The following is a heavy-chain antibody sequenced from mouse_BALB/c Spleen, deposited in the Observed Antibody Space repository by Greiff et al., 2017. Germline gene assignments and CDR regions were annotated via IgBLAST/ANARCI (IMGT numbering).Heavy chain of an antibody. CDR1: GYAFSSSW. D-gene: IGHD2-10*02. CDR2: IYPGDGDT. CDR3: ARFSYGNLYYAMDY. J-gene: IGHJ4*01. V-gene: IGHV1-82*01. Sequence: QVQLQQSGPELVKPGASVKISCKASGYAFSSSWMNWVKQRPGQGLEWIGRIYPGDGDTNYNGKFKGKATLTADKSSSTAYMQLSSLTSVDSAVYFCARFSYGNLYYAMDYWGQGTSVTVSS.